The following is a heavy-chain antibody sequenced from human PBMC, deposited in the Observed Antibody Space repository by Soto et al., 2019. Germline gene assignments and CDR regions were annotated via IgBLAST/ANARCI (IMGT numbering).Heavy chain of an antibody. CDR2: IYWDDDK. D-gene: IGHD5-18*01. V-gene: IGHV2-5*02. CDR3: AHRNGIQLWPTAFDY. J-gene: IGHJ4*02. CDR1: GFSLSTSGVG. Sequence: QITLKESGPTLVKPTQTLTLTCTFSGFSLSTSGVGVGWIRQPPGKALEWLALIYWDDDKRYSPSLKSRLTITKDTSKNQVVLTMTNMDPVATATYYCAHRNGIQLWPTAFDYWGQGTLVTVSS.